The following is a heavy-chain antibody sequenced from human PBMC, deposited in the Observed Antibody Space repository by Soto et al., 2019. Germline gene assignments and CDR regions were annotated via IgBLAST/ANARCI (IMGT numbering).Heavy chain of an antibody. Sequence: QVQLVESGGGVVQPGGSLRLSCAASGFTFSRYSVHWVRQAPGKGLEWVAAISYDETNESYADSVKGRFTISRDNSKNTMFLQMSSLRPEDTAVYVCSRAPVDSSGYFAYWGQGTLVTVSS. V-gene: IGHV3-30-3*01. D-gene: IGHD3-22*01. J-gene: IGHJ4*02. CDR3: SRAPVDSSGYFAY. CDR2: ISYDETNE. CDR1: GFTFSRYS.